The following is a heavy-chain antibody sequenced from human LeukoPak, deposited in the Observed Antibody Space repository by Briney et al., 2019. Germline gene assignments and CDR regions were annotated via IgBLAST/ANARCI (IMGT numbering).Heavy chain of an antibody. CDR3: ASSLYYDYVWGSYRLDY. Sequence: SETLSLTCAVYGGSFSGYYWSWIRQPPGKGLEWIGEINHSGSTNYNPSLKSRVTISVDTSKNQFSLKLSSVTAADTAVYYCASSLYYDYVWGSYRLDYWGQGTLVTVSS. CDR2: INHSGST. D-gene: IGHD3-16*02. J-gene: IGHJ4*02. V-gene: IGHV4-34*01. CDR1: GGSFSGYY.